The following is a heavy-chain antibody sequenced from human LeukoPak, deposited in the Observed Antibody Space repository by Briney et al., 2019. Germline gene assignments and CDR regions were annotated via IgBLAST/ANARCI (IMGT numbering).Heavy chain of an antibody. CDR3: AGVGYCSSTSCYRSFDY. Sequence: SETLSLTCTVSGGSISSYYWSWIRQPPGKGLEWIGYIYYSGSTNYNPSLKSRVTISVDTSKNQFSLKLSSVTAADTAVYYCAGVGYCSSTSCYRSFDYWGQGTLVTVSS. CDR2: IYYSGST. J-gene: IGHJ4*02. CDR1: GGSISSYY. V-gene: IGHV4-59*01. D-gene: IGHD2-2*01.